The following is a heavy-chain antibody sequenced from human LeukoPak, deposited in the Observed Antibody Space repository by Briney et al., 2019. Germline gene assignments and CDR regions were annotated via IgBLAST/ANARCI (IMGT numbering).Heavy chain of an antibody. D-gene: IGHD4-11*01. CDR1: GYTFTSYG. V-gene: IGHV1-69*13. CDR2: IIPIFGTA. CDR3: ARDRTYTVTRGVYFDY. J-gene: IGHJ4*02. Sequence: SVKVSCKASGYTFTSYGISWVRQAPGQGLEWMGGIIPIFGTANYAQKFQGRVTITADESTSTAYMELSSLRSEDTAVHYCARDRTYTVTRGVYFDYWGQGTLVTVSS.